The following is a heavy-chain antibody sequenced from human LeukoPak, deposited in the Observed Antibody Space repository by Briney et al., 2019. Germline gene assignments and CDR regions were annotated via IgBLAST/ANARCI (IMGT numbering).Heavy chain of an antibody. V-gene: IGHV4-59*01. CDR3: ARGDSLYGGNAYFDY. CDR2: IYYSGST. CDR1: GGSISSYY. J-gene: IGHJ4*02. D-gene: IGHD2-15*01. Sequence: SETLSLTCTVSGGSISSYYWSWIRQPPGKGLEWIGYIYYSGSTNYNPSLKCRVTISVDTSKNQFSLKLSSVTAADTAVYYCARGDSLYGGNAYFDYWGQGTLVTVSS.